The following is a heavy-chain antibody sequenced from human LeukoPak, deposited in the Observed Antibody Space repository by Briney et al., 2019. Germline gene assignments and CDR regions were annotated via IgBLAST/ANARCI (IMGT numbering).Heavy chain of an antibody. J-gene: IGHJ4*02. Sequence: GGSLTLSCAASGLSFSSFAMSWVRQAPARGLEWLSSMKGSGETFYADSVRGRSTPFRDDSRNTVYLLLNDLRVEDTAVYYCARASWVSSADAVWWGQGTVVTVSS. CDR2: MKGSGET. CDR3: ARASWVSSADAVW. D-gene: IGHD3-16*01. CDR1: GLSFSSFA. V-gene: IGHV3-23*01.